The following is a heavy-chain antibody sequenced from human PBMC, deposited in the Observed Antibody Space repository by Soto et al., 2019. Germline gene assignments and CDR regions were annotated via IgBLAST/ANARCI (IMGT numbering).Heavy chain of an antibody. CDR1: GFTFSSYA. V-gene: IGHV3-23*01. CDR3: AKDREYNWFDP. Sequence: LSLTCAASGFTFSSYAMSWVRQAPGKGLEWVSAISGSGGSTYYADSVKGRFTISRDNSKNTLYLQMNSLRAEDTAVYYCAKDREYNWFDPWGQGTLVTVSS. CDR2: ISGSGGST. J-gene: IGHJ5*02.